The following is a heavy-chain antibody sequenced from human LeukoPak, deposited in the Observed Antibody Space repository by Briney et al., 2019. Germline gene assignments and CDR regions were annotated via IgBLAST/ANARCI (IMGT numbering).Heavy chain of an antibody. D-gene: IGHD4-17*01. Sequence: SETLSLTCTVSGGSISSYYWSWIRQPPGEGLEWIGYIYYSGSTNYNPSLKSRVTISVDTSKNQFSLKLSSVTAADTAVYYRAREGIYGEVDYWGQGTLVTVSS. J-gene: IGHJ4*02. CDR2: IYYSGST. CDR3: AREGIYGEVDY. CDR1: GGSISSYY. V-gene: IGHV4-59*08.